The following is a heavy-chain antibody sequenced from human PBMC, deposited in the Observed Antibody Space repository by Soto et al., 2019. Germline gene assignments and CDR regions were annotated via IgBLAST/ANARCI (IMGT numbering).Heavy chain of an antibody. CDR1: GSTFTRYS. J-gene: IGHJ4*02. Sequence: LRLSGAAAGSTFTRYSMNWVRQAPGKGLEWVSSISSTTNYIYYGDSMKGRFTISRDNAKNSLYLEMNSLRAEDTAVYYCARESEDLTSNFDYLGQGTLVTVSS. D-gene: IGHD2-21*01. V-gene: IGHV3-21*06. CDR3: ARESEDLTSNFDY. CDR2: ISSTTNYI.